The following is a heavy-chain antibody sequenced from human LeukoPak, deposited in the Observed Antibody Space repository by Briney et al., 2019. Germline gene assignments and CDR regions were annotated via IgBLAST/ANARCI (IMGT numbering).Heavy chain of an antibody. CDR2: ISGSGGST. CDR3: AKQCVRNGGPDAFDI. Sequence: GGSLRLSCAASGFTFSSYGMSWVRQAPGKGLEWVSAISGSGGSTYHADSVKGRFTISRDNSKNTLYLQMNSLRAEDTAVYYCAKQCVRNGGPDAFDIWGQGTMVTVSS. CDR1: GFTFSSYG. J-gene: IGHJ3*02. V-gene: IGHV3-23*01. D-gene: IGHD3-10*01.